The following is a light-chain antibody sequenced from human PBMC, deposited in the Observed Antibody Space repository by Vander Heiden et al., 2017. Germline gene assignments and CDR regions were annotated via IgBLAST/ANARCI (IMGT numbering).Light chain of an antibody. CDR3: RQANGYPYS. J-gene: IGKJ3*01. Sequence: DIQMTQSPSSVSASVGDRVTITCRASQGISSWLAWYQQKPGKAPNLLIYSASSLQSGVPSTFSGSGSGTDFTLTIISLQPADFATYYCRQANGYPYSFGHGTKLDI. CDR1: QGISSW. V-gene: IGKV1-12*02. CDR2: SAS.